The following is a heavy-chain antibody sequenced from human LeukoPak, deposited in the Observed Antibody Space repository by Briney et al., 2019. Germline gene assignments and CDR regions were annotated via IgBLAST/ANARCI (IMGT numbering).Heavy chain of an antibody. D-gene: IGHD4-17*01. J-gene: IGHJ4*02. CDR2: INHSGST. CDR3: AREAGAYGGYVGLYYFDY. V-gene: IGHV4-34*01. Sequence: SETLSLTCAVYGGSFSGYYWSWIRQPPGKGLEWIGEINHSGSTNYNPSLKSRVTISVDTSKNQFSLKLSSVTAADTAVYYCAREAGAYGGYVGLYYFDYWGQGTLVTVSS. CDR1: GGSFSGYY.